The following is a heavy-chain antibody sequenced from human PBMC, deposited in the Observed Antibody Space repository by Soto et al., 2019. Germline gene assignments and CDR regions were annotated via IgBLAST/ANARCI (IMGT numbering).Heavy chain of an antibody. CDR2: ISGSGGST. Sequence: GGSLRLSCAASGFTFSSYAMSWVRQAPEKGLEWVSAISGSGGSTYYADSVKGWFTISRDNSKNTLYLQMNSLRAEDTAVYYCAKILNPRGYSYGLRPHWGQGTLVTVSS. V-gene: IGHV3-23*01. CDR3: AKILNPRGYSYGLRPH. J-gene: IGHJ4*02. CDR1: GFTFSSYA. D-gene: IGHD5-18*01.